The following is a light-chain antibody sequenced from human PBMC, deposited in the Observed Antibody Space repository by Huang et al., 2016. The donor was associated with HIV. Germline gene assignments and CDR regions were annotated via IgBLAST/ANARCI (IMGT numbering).Light chain of an antibody. CDR2: AAS. CDR1: QTVSNNF. V-gene: IGKV3-20*01. Sequence: EIVLTQSPGTLSLSPGERATLSCGASQTVSNNFLAWYQHKPGQAPRRRIYAASSRATGIPDRFSGSGSRRDFNLTISRLEPEDFAVYYCHQYGTSVGTFGPGTKVDVK. J-gene: IGKJ1*01. CDR3: HQYGTSVGT.